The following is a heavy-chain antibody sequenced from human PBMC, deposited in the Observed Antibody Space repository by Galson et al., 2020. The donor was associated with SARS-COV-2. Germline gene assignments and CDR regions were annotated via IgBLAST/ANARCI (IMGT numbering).Heavy chain of an antibody. J-gene: IGHJ4*02. CDR2: IYYNGVS. Sequence: SETLSLTCTVSGGSISSSDYHWGWIRQSPGKGLEWIGSIYYNGVSYYNPSLNSRFTMSIDTSKNQFSLKLSSVTGADTALYYCVRGKNSGRSGYFEFWGQGTLVTVSS. CDR1: GGSISSSDYH. CDR3: VRGKNSGRSGYFEF. V-gene: IGHV4-39*07. D-gene: IGHD1-26*01.